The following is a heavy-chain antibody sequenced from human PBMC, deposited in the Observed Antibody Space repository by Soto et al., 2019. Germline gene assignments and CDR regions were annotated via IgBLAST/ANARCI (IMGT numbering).Heavy chain of an antibody. D-gene: IGHD2-15*01. CDR3: AEWATYCSGADCRA. CDR2: ISGSGTIT. CDR1: GFPFSSRA. Sequence: EVQLLESGGGLVQPGGYLRLYCAASGFPFSSRAMSWVRQAPGKGLEWVSAISGSGTITYYADSVKGRFTISRDTSKTTLYLQMNSLRADDTAVYYCAEWATYCSGADCRAWGQGTLVTVSS. V-gene: IGHV3-23*01. J-gene: IGHJ5*02.